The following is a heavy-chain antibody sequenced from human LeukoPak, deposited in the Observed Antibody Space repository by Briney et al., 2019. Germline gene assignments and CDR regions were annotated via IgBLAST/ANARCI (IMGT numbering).Heavy chain of an antibody. J-gene: IGHJ3*02. V-gene: IGHV3-74*01. Sequence: GGSLRLSCAASGLTFSSHWMHWVRQAPGKGLVWVSRITNDGSSTTYADSVKGRFTISRDNAKNMLYLQVNSLRAEDTAVYYCAKEGYTSGYCGVFNIWGQGTTVTVSS. CDR1: GLTFSSHW. D-gene: IGHD3-22*01. CDR2: ITNDGSST. CDR3: AKEGYTSGYCGVFNI.